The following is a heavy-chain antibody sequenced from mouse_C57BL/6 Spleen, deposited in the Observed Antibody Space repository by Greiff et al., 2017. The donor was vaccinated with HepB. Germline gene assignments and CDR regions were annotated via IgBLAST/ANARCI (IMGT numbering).Heavy chain of an antibody. V-gene: IGHV5-6*01. D-gene: IGHD1-1*01. CDR1: GFTFSSYG. CDR2: ISSGGSYT. J-gene: IGHJ3*01. Sequence: EVQLVESGGDLVKPGGSLKLSCAASGFTFSSYGMSWVRQTPDKRLEWVATISSGGSYTYYPDSVKGRFTISRDNAKNTLYLQMSSLKSEDTAMYYCAIIHYCGSSYVAWFAYWGQGTLVTVSA. CDR3: AIIHYCGSSYVAWFAY.